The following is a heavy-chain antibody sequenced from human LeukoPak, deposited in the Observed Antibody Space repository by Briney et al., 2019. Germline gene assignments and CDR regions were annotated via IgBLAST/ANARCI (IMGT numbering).Heavy chain of an antibody. J-gene: IGHJ4*02. D-gene: IGHD4-23*01. CDR1: GGSFSGYY. CDR2: INHSGST. CDR3: AGATTVVTPLGPQTSMPPYY. V-gene: IGHV4-34*01. Sequence: SETLSLTCAVYGGSFSGYYWSWIRQPPGKGLEWIGEINHSGSTNYNPSLKSRVTISVDTSKNQFSLKLSSVTAADTAVYYCAGATTVVTPLGPQTSMPPYYWGQGTLVTVSS.